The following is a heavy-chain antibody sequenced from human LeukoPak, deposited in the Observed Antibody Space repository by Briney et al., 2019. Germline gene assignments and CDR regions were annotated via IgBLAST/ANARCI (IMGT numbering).Heavy chain of an antibody. CDR3: ATRSSGYDSPQY. V-gene: IGHV4-38-2*01. J-gene: IGHJ4*02. CDR2: ISHSGST. D-gene: IGHD5-12*01. CDR1: SYSISSGYY. Sequence: SETLSLTCAVSSYSISSGYYWGWVRQPPGQGLEWIRSISHSGSTYYNPSFKSRATISIDTSKNQFSLKLSSVTAADTAVYYCATRSSGYDSPQYWGQGTLVTVSS.